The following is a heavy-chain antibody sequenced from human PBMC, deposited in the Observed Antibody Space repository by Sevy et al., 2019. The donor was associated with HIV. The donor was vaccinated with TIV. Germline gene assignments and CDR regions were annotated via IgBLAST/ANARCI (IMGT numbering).Heavy chain of an antibody. CDR1: GFTVSRYA. V-gene: IGHV3-30-3*01. D-gene: IGHD3-16*01. Sequence: GGSLRLSCAASGFTVSRYAMHWVRQAPGKGLEWVAVISYDGSNKYYADSVKGRFTISRDNSKNTLYLQMNSLRAEDTAVYYCARGPVGDQYSQHWGQGTLVTVSS. CDR3: ARGPVGDQYSQH. J-gene: IGHJ1*01. CDR2: ISYDGSNK.